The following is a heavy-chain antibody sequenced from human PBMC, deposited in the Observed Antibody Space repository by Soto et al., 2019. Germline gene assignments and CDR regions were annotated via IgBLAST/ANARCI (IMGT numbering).Heavy chain of an antibody. CDR2: IIPFFGTP. V-gene: IGHV1-69*06. CDR1: GFTFSSYA. J-gene: IGHJ4*02. Sequence: QVQLVQSGAEVKKPGSSVTVSCKTSGFTFSSYAFSWVRQAPGQGLEWMGGIIPFFGTPNYAQKFQGRVNITADRSTSTAYMELSSLRSEDTAVYYCARDKGAYYSHLVSWGQGTLVTVSS. D-gene: IGHD3-22*01. CDR3: ARDKGAYYSHLVS.